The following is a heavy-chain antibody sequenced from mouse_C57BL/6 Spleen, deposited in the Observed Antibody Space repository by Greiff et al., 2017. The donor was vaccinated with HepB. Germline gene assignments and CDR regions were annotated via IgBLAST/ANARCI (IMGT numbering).Heavy chain of an antibody. Sequence: EVQLQQSGTVLARPGASVKMSCKTSGYTFTSYWMHWVKQRPGQGLEWIGAIYPGNSDTSYNQKFKGKAKLTAVTSASTAYMELSSLTNEDSAVYYCTSSYYSNYVGFAYWGQGTLVTVSA. CDR2: IYPGNSDT. J-gene: IGHJ3*01. V-gene: IGHV1-5*01. D-gene: IGHD2-5*01. CDR1: GYTFTSYW. CDR3: TSSYYSNYVGFAY.